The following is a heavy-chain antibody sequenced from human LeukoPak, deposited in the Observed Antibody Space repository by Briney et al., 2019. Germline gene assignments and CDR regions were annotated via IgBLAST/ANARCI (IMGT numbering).Heavy chain of an antibody. Sequence: VASVKVSCKASGYTFTGYYMRWVRQAPGQGLEWMGWINPNSGGTNYAQKFQGRVTMTRDTSISTAYMELSRLRSDDTAVYYCARPSRGYSYGLDYWGQGTLVTVSS. CDR2: INPNSGGT. D-gene: IGHD5-18*01. V-gene: IGHV1-2*02. CDR3: ARPSRGYSYGLDY. J-gene: IGHJ4*02. CDR1: GYTFTGYY.